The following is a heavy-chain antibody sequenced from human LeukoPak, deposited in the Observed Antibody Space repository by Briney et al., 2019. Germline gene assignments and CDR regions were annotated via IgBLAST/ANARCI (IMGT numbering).Heavy chain of an antibody. CDR3: ARDCISTSCTDAFDI. CDR1: GFTVSSNY. V-gene: IGHV3-66*01. CDR2: LYSGGTT. D-gene: IGHD2-2*01. Sequence: GGSLRLSCAASGFTVSSNYMNWVRQAPGPGLEWVSVLYSGGTTYYVDSVKGRFTISRDNSKNTLYLQMNSLRAEDTAVYYCARDCISTSCTDAFDIWGQGTMVTVSS. J-gene: IGHJ3*02.